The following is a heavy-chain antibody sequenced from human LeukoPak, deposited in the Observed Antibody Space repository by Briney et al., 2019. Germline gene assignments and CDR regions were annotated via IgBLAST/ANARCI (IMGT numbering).Heavy chain of an antibody. J-gene: IGHJ4*02. CDR1: GFSVTTYY. D-gene: IGHD3-3*01. Sequence: GGSLRLSFAASGFSVTTYYMSWVRQAPGKGLEWVSVFYSGGNTYYADSVKGRFTISRDKSKNTLYLQMNSLRADDTAVYYCARAPYYDFWSGYLQDWGQGTLVTVSS. CDR3: ARAPYYDFWSGYLQD. V-gene: IGHV3-53*01. CDR2: FYSGGNT.